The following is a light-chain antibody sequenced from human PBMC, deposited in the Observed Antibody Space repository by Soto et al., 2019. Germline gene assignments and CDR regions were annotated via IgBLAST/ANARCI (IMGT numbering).Light chain of an antibody. J-gene: IGLJ3*02. CDR2: SNN. V-gene: IGLV1-47*02. CDR1: SSNIGSNY. CDR3: AAWDDSLSGRV. Sequence: QSVLTQPPSASGTPGQRVTISCSGSSSNIGSNYVYWYQQLPGTAPKLLIYSNNQRPSGVPDRFSGSKSGTSASLAISGLRSEDEADYYCAAWDDSLSGRVLGGGTKLTVL.